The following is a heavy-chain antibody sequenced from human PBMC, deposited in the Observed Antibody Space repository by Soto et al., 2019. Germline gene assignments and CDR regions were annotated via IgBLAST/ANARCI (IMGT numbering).Heavy chain of an antibody. V-gene: IGHV1-2*02. Sequence: QVQLVQSGAEVKKPGASVKVSCKASGYTFTGYYMHWVRQAPGQGLEWMGWINPNSGGTNYAQKFQGRVTMTRDTSISTAYVELSRLRSDDTAVYYCVWQLVTPYYYYGMDVWGQGTTVTGSS. CDR2: INPNSGGT. J-gene: IGHJ6*02. CDR1: GYTFTGYY. D-gene: IGHD6-6*01. CDR3: VWQLVTPYYYYGMDV.